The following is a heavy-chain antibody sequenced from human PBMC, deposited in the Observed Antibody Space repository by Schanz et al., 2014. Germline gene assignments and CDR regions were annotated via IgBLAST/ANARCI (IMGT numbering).Heavy chain of an antibody. D-gene: IGHD6-19*01. CDR2: ISAYNGNT. J-gene: IGHJ4*02. V-gene: IGHV1-18*01. CDR1: GGTFSSYT. Sequence: VQLEQSGAEVKKPGSSVKVSCKASGGTFSSYTISWVRQARGQGLEWMGWISAYNGNTNYAQKLQGRVTMTTDTSTSTAYMELRSLRSDDTAVYYCARGGYSSGWYDRDIAHFDYWGQGTLVTVSS. CDR3: ARGGYSSGWYDRDIAHFDY.